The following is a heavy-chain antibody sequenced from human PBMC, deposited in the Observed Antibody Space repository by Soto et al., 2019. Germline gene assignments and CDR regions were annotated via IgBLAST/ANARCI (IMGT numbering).Heavy chain of an antibody. D-gene: IGHD3-3*01. CDR1: GFTFSDYY. Sequence: GGSLRLSCAASGFTFSDYYMSWIRQAPGKGLEWVSYITSSTSDTNYADSMKGRFTISRDNAKNSLYLQMNSLRAEDTAVYYCARVVIWSGYLNYFDYSGQGTLGTVSA. V-gene: IGHV3-11*06. CDR3: ARVVIWSGYLNYFDY. J-gene: IGHJ4*02. CDR2: ITSSTSDT.